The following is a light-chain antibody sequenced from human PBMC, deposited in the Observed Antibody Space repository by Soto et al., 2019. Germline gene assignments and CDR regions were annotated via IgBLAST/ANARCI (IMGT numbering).Light chain of an antibody. Sequence: QSALTQPASVSGSPGQSITISCTGTSSDVGGYNYVSWYQHHPGKAPKLMIYDVSNRPSGVSNRFSGSKSGNTASLTISGLQPEDEADYYCCSYTTSNTRQIVFGTGTRSP. CDR1: SSDVGGYNY. V-gene: IGLV2-14*03. CDR3: CSYTTSNTRQIV. CDR2: DVS. J-gene: IGLJ1*01.